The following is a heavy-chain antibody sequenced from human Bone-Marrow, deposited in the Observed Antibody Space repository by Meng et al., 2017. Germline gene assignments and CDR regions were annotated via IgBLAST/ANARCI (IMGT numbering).Heavy chain of an antibody. CDR3: ARADWVELPSGDYYYGMDV. CDR2: ISYDGSNK. Sequence: GESLKISCTASGFTFSSYAMHWVRQAPGKGLEWVAVISYDGSNKYYADSVKGRFTISRDNSKNTLYLQMNSLRAEDTAVYYCARADWVELPSGDYYYGMDVWGQGTTVTVSS. J-gene: IGHJ6*02. CDR1: GFTFSSYA. V-gene: IGHV3-30*11. D-gene: IGHD1-7*01.